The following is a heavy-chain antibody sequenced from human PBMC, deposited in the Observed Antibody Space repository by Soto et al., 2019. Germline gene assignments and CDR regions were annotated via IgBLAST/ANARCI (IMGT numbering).Heavy chain of an antibody. V-gene: IGHV1-18*01. J-gene: IGHJ5*02. CDR3: ARDLYPSSAPFXP. CDR1: GYTFTRYG. Sequence: ASVKVSCKASGYTFTRYGIGWARQAPGQGLEWMGWINTYNGNTNYAQNVQGRVTMTTDTSTSTAYMELRSLRSEDTAVYYCARDLYPSSAPFXPWGQGTLVTVSS. D-gene: IGHD6-6*01. CDR2: INTYNGNT.